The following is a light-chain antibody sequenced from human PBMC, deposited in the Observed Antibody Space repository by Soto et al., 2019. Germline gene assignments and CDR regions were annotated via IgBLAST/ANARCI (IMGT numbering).Light chain of an antibody. V-gene: IGLV2-14*03. CDR2: DVT. CDR3: SSYTISNTLVV. CDR1: SSDVGGYNH. Sequence: QSALTQPASVSGSPGQAITISCTGTSSDVGGYNHVSWYQQPPGKAPKLMIYDVTNRPSGVSIRFSGSKSGNTASLTISGLQAADEADYYCSSYTISNTLVVFGGGTKLTVL. J-gene: IGLJ2*01.